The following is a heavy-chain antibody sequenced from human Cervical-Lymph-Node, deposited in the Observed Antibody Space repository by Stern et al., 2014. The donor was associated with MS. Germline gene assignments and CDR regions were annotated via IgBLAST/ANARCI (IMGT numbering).Heavy chain of an antibody. CDR3: AITPSHGNYPPL. CDR1: GFTFSHYG. Sequence: EQLVESGGGVVQPGRSLTLSCVASGFTFSHYGMHWVRQAPGKGLGWVAMLSYDGSRKYYIDSVKGRFTISSDTSKGPVFLEMTSRRLNDTGVYHCAITPSHGNYPPLWGRGALVAVPP. D-gene: IGHD4-17*01. J-gene: IGHJ4*02. V-gene: IGHV3-30*03. CDR2: LSYDGSRK.